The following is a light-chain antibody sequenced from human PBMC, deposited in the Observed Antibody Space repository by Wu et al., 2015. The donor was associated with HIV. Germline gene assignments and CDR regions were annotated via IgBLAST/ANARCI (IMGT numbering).Light chain of an antibody. CDR3: QQYGSSPWT. CDR1: QTVSNSY. Sequence: DIVLTQSPGTLSLPPGERATLSCRASQTVSNSYLNWYQQKPGQAPRLLIYGASFRATGIPDRFSGSGSGTDFTLTISRLEPEDFAVYYCQQYGSSPWTFGQGTKVEIK. V-gene: IGKV3-20*01. CDR2: GAS. J-gene: IGKJ1*01.